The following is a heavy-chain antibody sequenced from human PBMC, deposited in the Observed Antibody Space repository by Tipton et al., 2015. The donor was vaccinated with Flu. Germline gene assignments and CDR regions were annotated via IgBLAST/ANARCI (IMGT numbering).Heavy chain of an antibody. Sequence: TLSLTCAVYGGSFSGYYWSWIRQPPGKGLEWIGEINHSGSTNYNPSLKSRVTISVDTSKNQFSLKLSSVTAADTAVYYCARGINDYSNLNWFDPWGQGTLVTVSS. CDR2: INHSGST. J-gene: IGHJ5*02. CDR3: ARGINDYSNLNWFDP. D-gene: IGHD4-11*01. CDR1: GGSFSGYY. V-gene: IGHV4-34*01.